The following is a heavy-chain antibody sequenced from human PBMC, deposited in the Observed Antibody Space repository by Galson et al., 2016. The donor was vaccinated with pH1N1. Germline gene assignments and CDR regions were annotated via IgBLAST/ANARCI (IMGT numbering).Heavy chain of an antibody. CDR3: ARKRNSQAGSFDY. J-gene: IGHJ4*02. CDR1: GFSLSTDGMC. V-gene: IGHV2-70*19. Sequence: PALVKPTQTLTLTCTFSGFSLSTDGMCVTWVRQPPGKALEWLAVIDWDDDKHYTSSLKTRLTISKDTYKNQVVLTMTNMDPEDTGTYYRARKRNSQAGSFDYWGQGIPVTVSS. CDR2: IDWDDDK.